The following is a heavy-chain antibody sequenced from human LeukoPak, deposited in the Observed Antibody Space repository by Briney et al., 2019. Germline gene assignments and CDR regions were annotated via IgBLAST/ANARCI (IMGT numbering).Heavy chain of an antibody. J-gene: IGHJ4*02. CDR3: ARALTTLTYEGY. CDR2: ISGSNGYI. CDR1: GFTFSSYT. Sequence: GGSLRLSCAASGFTFSSYTMHWIRQAPGKGLEWVSSISGSNGYIFYADSVKGRFTVSRDNAKDSLYLQMNSLRAEDTAVYYCARALTTLTYEGYWGQGTLVTVSS. D-gene: IGHD1-1*01. V-gene: IGHV3-21*01.